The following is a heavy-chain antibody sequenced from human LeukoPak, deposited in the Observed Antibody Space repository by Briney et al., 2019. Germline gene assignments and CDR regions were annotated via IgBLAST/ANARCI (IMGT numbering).Heavy chain of an antibody. CDR3: AKDYPYGVAGTGDAFDI. J-gene: IGHJ3*02. Sequence: GGSLRLSCAASGFTFSSYGMHWVRQAPGKGLEWVAVISYDGSNKYYADSVKGRFTISRDNSKNTLYLQMNSLRAEDTAVYYCAKDYPYGVAGTGDAFDIWGQGTMVTVSS. CDR2: ISYDGSNK. D-gene: IGHD6-19*01. CDR1: GFTFSSYG. V-gene: IGHV3-30*18.